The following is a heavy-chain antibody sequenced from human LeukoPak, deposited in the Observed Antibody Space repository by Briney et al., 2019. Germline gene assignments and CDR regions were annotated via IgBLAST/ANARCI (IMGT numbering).Heavy chain of an antibody. V-gene: IGHV3-23*01. CDR1: GFTFSTYA. D-gene: IGHD1-1*01. CDR3: AKDSFALEPRNWSDP. CDR2: ISGSGGTT. Sequence: PGGSLRLSCAASGFTFSTYAMSWVRQAPGKGLEWVSAISGSGGTTYYADSVKGRFTISRDNSKNTLYLQINSLRAEDTAVYYCAKDSFALEPRNWSDPWGQGTLVTVSS. J-gene: IGHJ5*02.